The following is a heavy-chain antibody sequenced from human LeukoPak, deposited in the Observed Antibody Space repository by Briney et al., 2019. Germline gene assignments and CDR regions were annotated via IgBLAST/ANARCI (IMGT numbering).Heavy chain of an antibody. CDR2: INHSGST. V-gene: IGHV4-34*01. D-gene: IGHD6-19*01. CDR3: ARVAQGKAVAGFDY. Sequence: KASETLSLTCAVYGGSFSGYYWSWIRQPPGKGLEWIGEINHSGSTNYNPSLKSRVTISVDTSKNQFSLKLSSVTAADTAVYYCARVAQGKAVAGFDYWGQGTLVTVSS. J-gene: IGHJ4*02. CDR1: GGSFSGYY.